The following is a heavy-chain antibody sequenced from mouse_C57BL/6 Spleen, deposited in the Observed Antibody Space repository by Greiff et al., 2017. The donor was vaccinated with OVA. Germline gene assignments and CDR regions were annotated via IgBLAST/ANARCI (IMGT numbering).Heavy chain of an antibody. CDR1: GYTFTSYW. D-gene: IGHD1-1*01. CDR2: IHPNSGST. CDR3: ASGDYYGSRPWYFDV. Sequence: QVQLQQSGAELVKPGASVKLSCKASGYTFTSYWMHWVKQRPGQGLEWIGMIHPNSGSTNYNEKFKSKATLTVDKSSSTAYMQLSSLTSEDYAVYYCASGDYYGSRPWYFDVWGTGTTVTVSS. J-gene: IGHJ1*03. V-gene: IGHV1-64*01.